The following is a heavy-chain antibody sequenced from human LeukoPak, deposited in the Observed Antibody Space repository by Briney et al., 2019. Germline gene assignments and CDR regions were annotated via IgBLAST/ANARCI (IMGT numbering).Heavy chain of an antibody. V-gene: IGHV4-31*03. CDR1: GGFIRSGGYY. CDR3: ARAQYYDILTHSNWFDP. D-gene: IGHD3-9*01. J-gene: IGHJ5*02. CDR2: IYYGGTT. Sequence: SETLSLTCTVSGGFIRSGGYYWNWIRQFPGKGLQWIGYIYYGGTTYYNPSLESRVSISVDTSKNQFSLKLTSVTAADTAIYYCARAQYYDILTHSNWFDPWGQGTLVSVSS.